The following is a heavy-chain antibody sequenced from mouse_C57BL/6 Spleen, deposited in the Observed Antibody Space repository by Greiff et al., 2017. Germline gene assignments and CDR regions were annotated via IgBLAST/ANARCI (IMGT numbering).Heavy chain of an antibody. CDR1: GYTFTDYY. D-gene: IGHD2-4*01. Sequence: VQLQQSGPELVKPGASVKISCKASGYTFTDYYMNWVKQSHGKSLAWIGDINPNNGGTRYNQKFKGKATLTVDKSSSTAYMELRSLTSEDSAVYYCARSYYEYDVGFAYWGQGTLVTVSA. CDR3: ARSYYEYDVGFAY. J-gene: IGHJ3*01. V-gene: IGHV1-26*01. CDR2: INPNNGGT.